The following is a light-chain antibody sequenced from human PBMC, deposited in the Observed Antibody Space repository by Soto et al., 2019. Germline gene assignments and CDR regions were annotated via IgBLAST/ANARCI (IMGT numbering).Light chain of an antibody. J-gene: IGKJ5*01. CDR1: QSVRGN. CDR3: QQRSNWPIT. Sequence: EIVMTQSPATLSVSPWERATLSCRASQSVRGNLAWYQQKPGQSPRLLIYGASSRPTDIPARFSGSGSGADFTLTISSLEPEDFALYYCQQRSNWPITFGQGTRLEI. CDR2: GAS. V-gene: IGKV3-11*01.